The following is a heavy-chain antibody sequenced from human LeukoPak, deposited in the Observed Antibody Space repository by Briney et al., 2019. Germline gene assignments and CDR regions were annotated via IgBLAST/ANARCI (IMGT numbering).Heavy chain of an antibody. D-gene: IGHD3-22*01. J-gene: IGHJ4*02. V-gene: IGHV1-18*01. CDR1: GYTFTSYG. CDR2: ISAYNGNT. Sequence: ASVKVSCKASGYTFTSYGISWVRQAPGQGLEWMGWISAYNGNTNYAQKLQGRVTMTTDTSTSTAYMELRSLRSDDTAVYYCARDYYDSSGYYDVFALVRIFDYWGQGTLVTVSS. CDR3: ARDYYDSSGYYDVFALVRIFDY.